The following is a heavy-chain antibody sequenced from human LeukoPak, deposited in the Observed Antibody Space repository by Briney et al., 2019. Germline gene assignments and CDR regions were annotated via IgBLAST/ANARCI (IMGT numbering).Heavy chain of an antibody. D-gene: IGHD3-22*01. V-gene: IGHV6-1*01. CDR2: TYYKSRWYN. CDR1: GDSVSSRSAT. J-gene: IGHJ4*02. CDR3: ARDRRYYYDSSGYYFVDY. Sequence: SQTLSLTCAISGDSVSSRSATWNWIRQSPSRGLEWLGRTYYKSRWYNDYAESVKSRMSINPDTSKNQFSLQLNSVTPEDTAVYYCARDRRYYYDSSGYYFVDYWGQGTLVTVSS.